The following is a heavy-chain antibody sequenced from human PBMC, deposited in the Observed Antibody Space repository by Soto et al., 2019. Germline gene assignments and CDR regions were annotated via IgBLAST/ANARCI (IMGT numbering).Heavy chain of an antibody. Sequence: QVQLVQSGAEVKKPGASVKVSCKASGYTFTGYYMHWVRQAPGQGLEWMGWINPNSGGTNYAQKFQGWVTMTRDTSISTAYMELSRLGSDDTAVYYCARGKYSSSSSYYGMDVWGQGTTVTVSS. CDR2: INPNSGGT. D-gene: IGHD6-6*01. J-gene: IGHJ6*02. V-gene: IGHV1-2*04. CDR3: ARGKYSSSSSYYGMDV. CDR1: GYTFTGYY.